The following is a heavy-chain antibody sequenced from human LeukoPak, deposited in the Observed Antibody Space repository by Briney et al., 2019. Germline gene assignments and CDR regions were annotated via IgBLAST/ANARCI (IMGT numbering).Heavy chain of an antibody. J-gene: IGHJ3*02. CDR1: GGSISSSSYY. CDR3: ARHPRGDFDI. V-gene: IGHV4-39*01. CDR2: IYYSGST. Sequence: PSETLSLTCTVSGGSISSSSYYWGWIRQPPGKGLEWIGSIYYSGSTYYNPSLKSRVTISVDTSKNQFSLKLSSVTAADTAVYYCARHPRGDFDIWGQGTMVTVSS.